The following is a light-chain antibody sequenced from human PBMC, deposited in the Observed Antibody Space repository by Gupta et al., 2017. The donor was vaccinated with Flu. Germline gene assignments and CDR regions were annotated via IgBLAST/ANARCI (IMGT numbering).Light chain of an antibody. Sequence: EIVMTQSPATLSVSPGERATLSCRASQSVSSNLAWYQQKPGQAPRLLIYDASTRDTGIPARFRGSGYGTEFTLTISIRQLEDFAVYYCQHYNNWPPLTFGQGTLMEIK. CDR3: QHYNNWPPLT. CDR2: DAS. V-gene: IGKV3-15*01. CDR1: QSVSSN. J-gene: IGKJ5*01.